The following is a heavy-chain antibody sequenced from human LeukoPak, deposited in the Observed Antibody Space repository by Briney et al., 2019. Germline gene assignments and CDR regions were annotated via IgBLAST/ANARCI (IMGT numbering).Heavy chain of an antibody. Sequence: PSETLSLTCTVSGGSISSYYWTWIRQSAGTGLEWIGRINTSGSTNYNPSLRSRVTMSVNTSKNQFSLNLTSVTAADTAVYSCAREGGDPRWLDPWGQGTLVTVSS. CDR3: AREGGDPRWLDP. CDR1: GGSISSYY. J-gene: IGHJ5*02. V-gene: IGHV4-4*07. D-gene: IGHD6-25*01. CDR2: INTSGST.